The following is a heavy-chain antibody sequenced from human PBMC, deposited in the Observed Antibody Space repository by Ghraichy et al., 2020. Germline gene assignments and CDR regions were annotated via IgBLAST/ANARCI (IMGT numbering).Heavy chain of an antibody. CDR2: ISGSGGST. CDR1: GFTFSSYA. Sequence: GGSLRLSCAASGFTFSSYAMSWVRQAPGKGLEWVSAISGSGGSTYYADSVKGRFTISRDNSKNTLYLQMNSLRAEDMAVYYCAKAGGYCSGGSCYAYYYYGMDVWGQGTTVTVSS. D-gene: IGHD2-15*01. CDR3: AKAGGYCSGGSCYAYYYYGMDV. V-gene: IGHV3-23*01. J-gene: IGHJ6*02.